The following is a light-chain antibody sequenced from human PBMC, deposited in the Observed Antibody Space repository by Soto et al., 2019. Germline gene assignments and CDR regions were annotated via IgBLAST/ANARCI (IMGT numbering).Light chain of an antibody. V-gene: IGLV2-14*01. Sequence: SVLTQPASVSWSPGQSITISRTGTSSDVGGYNSVSWYQQHPGKVPKIMIYDVSIRPSGVPDRFSGSKSGNTASLTISGLQAEDEADYYCSSYTSITALVFGTGTKLTVL. CDR1: SSDVGGYNS. CDR2: DVS. CDR3: SSYTSITALV. J-gene: IGLJ1*01.